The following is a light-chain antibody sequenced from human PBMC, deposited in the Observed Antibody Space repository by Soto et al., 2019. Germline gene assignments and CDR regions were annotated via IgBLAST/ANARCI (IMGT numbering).Light chain of an antibody. V-gene: IGLV2-14*03. CDR2: EVS. CDR3: TSFAPGRIYV. CDR1: SSDIGAYDL. Sequence: QSALSHPGSACGSPGHAITISCSGTSSDIGAYDLVSWYQQHPGRAPKLIIYEVSHRFSGLSYRFSGSKSGNTASLTISGLQAEEEGDYYCTSFAPGRIYVFGSGTKVTVL. J-gene: IGLJ1*01.